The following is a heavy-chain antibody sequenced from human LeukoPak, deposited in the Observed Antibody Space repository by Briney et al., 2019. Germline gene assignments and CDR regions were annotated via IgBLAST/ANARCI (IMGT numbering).Heavy chain of an antibody. D-gene: IGHD1-1*01. CDR3: TKDQLGVHYN. CDR2: ISSSSSYI. Sequence: GGSLRLSCAASGFTFSSYSMNWVRQAPWKGLEWVSSISSSSSYIYYADSVKGRFTISRDNSQNTLYLQMNSPRAEDTALYYCTKDQLGVHYNWGQGTLVTVSS. CDR1: GFTFSSYS. J-gene: IGHJ4*02. V-gene: IGHV3-21*04.